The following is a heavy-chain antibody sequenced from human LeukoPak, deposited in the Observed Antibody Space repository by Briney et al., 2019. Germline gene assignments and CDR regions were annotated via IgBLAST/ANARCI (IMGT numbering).Heavy chain of an antibody. CDR3: ARGFAGANAFDL. J-gene: IGHJ3*01. CDR1: GFTFTTYW. Sequence: GGSLRLSCAASGFTFTTYWMNWVRQAPGKGLEWVANINQDGSERYYMDSVKGRFTVSRDNAKDSLSLQMNSLRVEDTAVYYCARGFAGANAFDLWGQGTMVTVSS. V-gene: IGHV3-7*01. CDR2: INQDGSER.